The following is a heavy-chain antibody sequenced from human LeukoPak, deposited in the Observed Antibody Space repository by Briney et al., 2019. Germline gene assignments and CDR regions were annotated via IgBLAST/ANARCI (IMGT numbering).Heavy chain of an antibody. Sequence: PSETLSLTCTVSGGSISSSSYYWGWIRQPPGKGLEWIGSIYYSGSTYYNPSLKSRVTISVDTSKNQFSLKLSSVTAADTAVYYCARGFAVSPWGKGTTVTVSS. D-gene: IGHD3-22*01. CDR1: GGSISSSSYY. V-gene: IGHV4-39*07. J-gene: IGHJ6*04. CDR2: IYYSGST. CDR3: ARGFAVSP.